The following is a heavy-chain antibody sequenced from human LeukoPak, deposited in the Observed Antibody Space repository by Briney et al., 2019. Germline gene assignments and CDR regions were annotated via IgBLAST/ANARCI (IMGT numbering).Heavy chain of an antibody. CDR3: ARGEYCSSTSCLGFDY. CDR2: IYDSGST. V-gene: IGHV4-39*07. D-gene: IGHD2-2*01. J-gene: IGHJ4*02. Sequence: SETLSLTCTVSGGSIRSSYYYWGWIRQPPGKGLEWIGSIYDSGSTYYNPSLKSRVTISVDTSKNQFSLKPNSVTAADTAVYYCARGEYCSSTSCLGFDYWGQGTLVTVSS. CDR1: GGSIRSSYYY.